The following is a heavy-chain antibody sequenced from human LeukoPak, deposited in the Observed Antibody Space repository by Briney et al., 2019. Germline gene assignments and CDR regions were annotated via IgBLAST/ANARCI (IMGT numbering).Heavy chain of an antibody. CDR1: GGSFSGYC. J-gene: IGHJ5*02. CDR3: ASLRWPRLGWFDP. V-gene: IGHV4-34*01. D-gene: IGHD5-12*01. CDR2: INHSGST. Sequence: SETLSLTCAVYGGSFSGYCWSWIRQPPGKGLEWIGEINHSGSTNYNPSLKSRVTISVDTSKNQFSLKLSSVTAADTAVYYCASLRWPRLGWFDPWGQGTLVTVPS.